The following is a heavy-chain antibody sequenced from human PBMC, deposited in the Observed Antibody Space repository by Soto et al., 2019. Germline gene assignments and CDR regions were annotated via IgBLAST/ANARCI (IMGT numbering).Heavy chain of an antibody. V-gene: IGHV3-74*01. CDR1: GFTFSSHW. J-gene: IGHJ3*02. CDR3: TREAGYCSRTSCYRRAFDS. Sequence: EVQLVESGGDLVQPGGSLRLSCAASGFTFSSHWMHWVRRVPGKGLVWVSHINADGGITGYAASVKGRFTISRDNAKNRLYLQMNGLRVEDTSVYYCTREAGYCSRTSCYRRAFDSWGQGTMVTVSS. CDR2: INADGGIT. D-gene: IGHD2-2*01.